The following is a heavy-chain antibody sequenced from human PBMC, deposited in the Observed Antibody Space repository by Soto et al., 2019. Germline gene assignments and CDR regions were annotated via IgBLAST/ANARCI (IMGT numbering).Heavy chain of an antibody. CDR3: ARVGGFGATTIDY. CDR2: IYYSGGT. D-gene: IGHD3-10*01. Sequence: SETLSLTCTVSGGSISSGDYYWSWIRQPPGKGLEWIGYIYYSGGTYYNPSLKSRVTISVDTSKNQFSLKLSSVTAADTAVYYCARVGGFGATTIDYWGQGTLVTVSS. J-gene: IGHJ4*02. V-gene: IGHV4-30-4*01. CDR1: GGSISSGDYY.